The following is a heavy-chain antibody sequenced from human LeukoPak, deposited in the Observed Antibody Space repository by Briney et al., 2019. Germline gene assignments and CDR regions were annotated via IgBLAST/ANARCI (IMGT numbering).Heavy chain of an antibody. CDR3: ARRCSSTSCSFDY. J-gene: IGHJ4*02. CDR2: IYTSGST. D-gene: IGHD2-2*01. V-gene: IGHV4-4*07. Sequence: SETLSLTRTVSGGSHRSYYWSWIPQPAGKGLEWIGRIYTSGSTNYNPYLKSRVTISVDTSKNQFSLKLSSVTAADTAVYYCARRCSSTSCSFDYWGQGTLVTVSS. CDR1: GGSHRSYY.